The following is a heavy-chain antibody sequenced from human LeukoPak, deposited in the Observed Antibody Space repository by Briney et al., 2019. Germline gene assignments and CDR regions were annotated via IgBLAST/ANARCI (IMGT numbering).Heavy chain of an antibody. CDR3: ARQGYYDSFHAFDI. CDR2: IYYSGST. J-gene: IGHJ3*02. D-gene: IGHD3-22*01. V-gene: IGHV4-59*08. CDR1: GGSISSYY. Sequence: PSETLSLTCTVSGGSISSYYWSWIRQPPGKGLEWIGYIYYSGSTNYNPSLKSRVTISVDTSKNQFSLKLSSVTAADTAVYYCARQGYYDSFHAFDIWGQGTMVTASS.